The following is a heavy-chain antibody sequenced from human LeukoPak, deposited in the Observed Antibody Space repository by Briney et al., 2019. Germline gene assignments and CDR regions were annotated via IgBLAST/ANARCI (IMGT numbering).Heavy chain of an antibody. D-gene: IGHD5-24*01. CDR3: ARVEMATTYYFDY. CDR2: IYYSGST. Sequence: SETLSLTCTVSGGSISSYYWSWIRQPPGKGLEWIGYIYYSGSTNYNPSLKSRVTISVDTSKDQFSLKLSSVTAADTAVYYCARVEMATTYYFDYWGQGTLVTVSS. V-gene: IGHV4-59*01. J-gene: IGHJ4*02. CDR1: GGSISSYY.